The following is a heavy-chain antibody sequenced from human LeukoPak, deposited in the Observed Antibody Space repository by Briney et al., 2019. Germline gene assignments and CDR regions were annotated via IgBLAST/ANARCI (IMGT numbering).Heavy chain of an antibody. CDR2: IYSGGST. Sequence: GGSLRLSCAASGFTVSSNYMSWVRQAPGKGLEWDSFIYSGGSTYYADSVKGRFTISRDNSKNTLYLQMNSQRGEDTAVYYCARGWVTCGSTSCYPNYFDPWGQGTLVTVSS. CDR3: ARGWVTCGSTSCYPNYFDP. V-gene: IGHV3-66*02. D-gene: IGHD2-2*01. CDR1: GFTVSSNY. J-gene: IGHJ5*02.